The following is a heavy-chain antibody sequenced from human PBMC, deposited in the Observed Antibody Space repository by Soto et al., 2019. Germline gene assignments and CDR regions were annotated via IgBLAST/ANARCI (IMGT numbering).Heavy chain of an antibody. V-gene: IGHV4-34*01. J-gene: IGHJ4*02. CDR1: GGSFSGYY. Sequence: QVQLQQWGAGLLKHSETLSLTCAVYGGSFSGYYWSWIRQPPGKGLGWIGEINHSGSTNYNPSLKSRVTISVDTSKNQFSLKLSSVTAADTAVYYCARGLSGCSGGSCYPFDYWGQGTLVTFSS. CDR2: INHSGST. D-gene: IGHD2-15*01. CDR3: ARGLSGCSGGSCYPFDY.